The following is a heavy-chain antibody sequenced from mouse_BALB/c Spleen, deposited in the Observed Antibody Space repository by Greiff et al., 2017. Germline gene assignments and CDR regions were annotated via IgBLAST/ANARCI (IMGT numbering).Heavy chain of an antibody. CDR3: ARGYTVNYFDY. J-gene: IGHJ2*01. CDR1: GYTFTDYA. V-gene: IGHV1S137*01. D-gene: IGHD1-1*01. Sequence: VQLQESGAELVRPGVSVKISCKGSGYTFTDYAMHWVKQSHAKSLEWIGVISTYYGDASYNQKFKGKATMTVDKSSSTAYMELARLTSEDSAIYYCARGYTVNYFDYWGQGTTLTVSS. CDR2: ISTYYGDA.